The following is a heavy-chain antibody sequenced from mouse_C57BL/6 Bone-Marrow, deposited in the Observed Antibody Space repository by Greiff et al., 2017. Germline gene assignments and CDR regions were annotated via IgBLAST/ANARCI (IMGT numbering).Heavy chain of an antibody. CDR1: GYTFTSYW. Sequence: QVQLQQPGAELVLPGASVKLSCKASGYTFTSYWMHWVKQRPGHGLEWIGEIDPSASYPNYNQKFKGKSTLTVDKSSSTSYIQLSSRTSDDSAVYYCARYYFDYWGQGTTLTVSS. CDR3: ARYYFDY. J-gene: IGHJ2*01. V-gene: IGHV1-69*01. CDR2: IDPSASYP.